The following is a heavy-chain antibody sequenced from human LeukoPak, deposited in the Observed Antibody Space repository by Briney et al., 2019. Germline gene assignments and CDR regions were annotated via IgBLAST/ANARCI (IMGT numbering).Heavy chain of an antibody. D-gene: IGHD3-3*01. V-gene: IGHV4-34*01. CDR3: ARASYYDFWSGYYYPSNPFDY. J-gene: IGHJ4*02. CDR2: INHSGST. Sequence: PSETLSLTCAVYGGSFSGYYWSWIRQPPGKGLEWIGEINHSGSTNYNPSLKSRVTISVDTSKNQFSLKLSSVTAADMAVYYCARASYYDFWSGYYYPSNPFDYWGQGTLVTVSS. CDR1: GGSFSGYY.